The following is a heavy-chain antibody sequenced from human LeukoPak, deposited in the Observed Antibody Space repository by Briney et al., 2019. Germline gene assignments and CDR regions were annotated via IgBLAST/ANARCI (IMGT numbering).Heavy chain of an antibody. CDR3: AKGLVGAPAYFQH. V-gene: IGHV3-23*01. D-gene: IGHD1-26*01. J-gene: IGHJ1*01. CDR1: GFNFGGYW. CDR2: ISGSGGST. Sequence: GGSLRLSCEASGFNFGGYWMSWVRQAPGKGLEWVSTISGSGGSTYYADSVKGRFTISRDNSKNTLYLQMNSLRAEDTAVYYCAKGLVGAPAYFQHWGQGTLVTVSS.